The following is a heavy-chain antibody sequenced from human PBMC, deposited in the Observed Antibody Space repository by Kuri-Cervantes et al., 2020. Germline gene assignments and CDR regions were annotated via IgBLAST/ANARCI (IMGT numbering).Heavy chain of an antibody. Sequence: SETLSLTCTVSDGSISSSSYHWGWIRQPPGKGLEWIGNIYYTGTTYYNPSLKSRVTISLDTSKNQFSLKLSSVTAADTAVYYCAKLGPSAWYFDLWGRGTLVTVSS. CDR2: IYYTGTT. CDR1: DGSISSSSYH. J-gene: IGHJ2*01. V-gene: IGHV4-39*07. D-gene: IGHD1-7*01. CDR3: AKLGPSAWYFDL.